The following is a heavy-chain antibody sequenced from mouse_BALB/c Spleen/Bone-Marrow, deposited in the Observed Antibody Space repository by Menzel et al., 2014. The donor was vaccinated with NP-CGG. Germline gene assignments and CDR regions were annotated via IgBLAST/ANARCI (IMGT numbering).Heavy chain of an antibody. D-gene: IGHD2-3*01. CDR1: GFTFSDFY. CDR2: SRNSANDYTT. J-gene: IGHJ4*01. Sequence: EVQVVESGGGLVQPGGSLRLSCATSGFTFSDFYMEWVRQPPGKGLEWIAASRNSANDYTTEYSASVKGRFIVSRDTSQSILYLQMNALRAEDTAIYYCARNPRWLLAMDNWGQGTSVTVSS. V-gene: IGHV7-1*02. CDR3: ARNPRWLLAMDN.